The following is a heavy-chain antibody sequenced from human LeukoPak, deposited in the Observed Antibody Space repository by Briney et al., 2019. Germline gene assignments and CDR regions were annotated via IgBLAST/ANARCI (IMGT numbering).Heavy chain of an antibody. CDR1: AGSINIYS. D-gene: IGHD2-21*02. Sequence: PQTLSPTCTLSAGSINIYSWSWIRHPPERGLEWVGSIYYSGSSLYNPSLKSRVTISVDKSKNQLSLNLRSVTAADTAVYYCARLGHCSGGDCLDDYWGQGTLVTVSS. J-gene: IGHJ4*02. CDR2: IYYSGSS. V-gene: IGHV4-59*01. CDR3: ARLGHCSGGDCLDDY.